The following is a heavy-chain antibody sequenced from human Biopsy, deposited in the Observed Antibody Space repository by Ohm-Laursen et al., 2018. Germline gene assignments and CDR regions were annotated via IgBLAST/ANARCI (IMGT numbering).Heavy chain of an antibody. Sequence: SQTLSLTCSVSGASVKTSGYFWAWIRQRPGKGLEWIGYISYNERTHYNPSLTSRLAISFDTSNTRISRQLRSVSAADTAVYYCVREPKTGTAEAWYFDLWGRGSPVTVPS. J-gene: IGHJ2*01. CDR3: VREPKTGTAEAWYFDL. CDR1: GASVKTSGYF. CDR2: ISYNERT. V-gene: IGHV4-31*03. D-gene: IGHD3-9*01.